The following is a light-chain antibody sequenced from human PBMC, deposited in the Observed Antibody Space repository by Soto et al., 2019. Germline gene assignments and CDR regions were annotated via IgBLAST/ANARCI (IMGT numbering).Light chain of an antibody. CDR1: GSDVGGYDY. J-gene: IGLJ1*01. CDR3: SSYSISTAYL. Sequence: QSVLTQPPSASGSPGQSVTISCTGTGSDVGGYDYVSWYQLHPGKAPKLMVFEVSNRPSGVSYRFSGSKSGNTASLTISGLQAEDEADYFCSSYSISTAYLFGTGTKLTVL. V-gene: IGLV2-14*01. CDR2: EVS.